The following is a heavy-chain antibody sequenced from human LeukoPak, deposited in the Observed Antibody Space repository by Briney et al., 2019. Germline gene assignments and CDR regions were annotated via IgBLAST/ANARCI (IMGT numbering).Heavy chain of an antibody. CDR3: ARLTVTTGLDY. D-gene: IGHD4-17*01. J-gene: IGHJ4*02. V-gene: IGHV4-61*02. CDR1: GGSISSGSYY. CDR2: IYTSGST. Sequence: SETLSLTCTVSGGSISSGSYYWSWIRQPAGKGLEWIGRIYTSGSTNYNPSLKSRVTISVDTSKNQFSLKLSSVTAADTAVYYCARLTVTTGLDYWGQGTLVTVSS.